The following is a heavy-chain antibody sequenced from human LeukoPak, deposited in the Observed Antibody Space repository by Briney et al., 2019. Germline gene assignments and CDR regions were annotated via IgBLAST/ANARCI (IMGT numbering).Heavy chain of an antibody. D-gene: IGHD1-1*01. CDR3: AREDAGTAPVGYYYYMDV. Sequence: SVNVSSKASRGSHSSYGTRWVRQAHGPGLEWMGGSLPICGTANYAQKVQGRVTISTDESTSTAYMELSSLRSEDTAMYYCAREDAGTAPVGYYYYMDVWGKGTTVTVSS. J-gene: IGHJ6*03. V-gene: IGHV1-69*05. CDR1: RGSHSSYG. CDR2: SLPICGTA.